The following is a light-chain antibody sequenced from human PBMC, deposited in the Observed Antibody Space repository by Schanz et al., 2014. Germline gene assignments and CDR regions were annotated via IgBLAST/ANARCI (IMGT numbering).Light chain of an antibody. Sequence: ETVMTQSPDTLSVSPGERATLSCRASQSVSSNLAWYQQKPGQAPRLLIYGTSIRATGIPDRFSGSGSGTDFTLTISRLEPEDFAVYYCQQYGSSPTFGQGTKLEIK. CDR3: QQYGSSPT. CDR2: GTS. CDR1: QSVSSN. V-gene: IGKV3-20*01. J-gene: IGKJ2*01.